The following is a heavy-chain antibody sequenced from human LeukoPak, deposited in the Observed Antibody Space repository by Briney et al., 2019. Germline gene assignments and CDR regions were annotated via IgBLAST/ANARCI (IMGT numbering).Heavy chain of an antibody. CDR2: IKQDGSEK. CDR3: ARVFKYSVNYYYFDC. D-gene: IGHD1-26*01. J-gene: IGHJ4*02. CDR1: GITFSSYW. V-gene: IGHV3-7*05. Sequence: AGGSLRLSCAASGITFSSYWMSWVRQAPGKGLEWVANIKQDGSEKYYVDSVKGRFTISRDNAKNSLYLQMNSPRAEYTAVYYCARVFKYSVNYYYFDCWGQGTLVTVSS.